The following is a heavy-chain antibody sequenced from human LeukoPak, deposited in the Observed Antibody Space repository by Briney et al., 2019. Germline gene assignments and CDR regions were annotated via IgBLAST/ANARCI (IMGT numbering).Heavy chain of an antibody. J-gene: IGHJ3*02. V-gene: IGHV3-30*18. D-gene: IGHD4/OR15-4a*01. CDR1: GFTFSSYG. CDR3: AKVSLNMVNDAFDI. CDR2: ISYDGSNK. Sequence: PGGSLRLSCAASGFTFSSYGMHWVRQAPDKGLEWVAVISYDGSNKYYADSVKGRFTISRDNSKNTLYLQMNSLRAEDTAMYYCAKVSLNMVNDAFDIWGQGTMVSVSS.